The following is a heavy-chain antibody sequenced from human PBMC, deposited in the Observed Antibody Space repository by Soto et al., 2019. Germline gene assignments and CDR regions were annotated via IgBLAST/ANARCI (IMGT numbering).Heavy chain of an antibody. Sequence: HVQLQESGPGLMKPSQTLSLTCTVAGGSISSGGYYWSCIRQHPGKGLEWIGYIYYNGSTYYNPDLYARVTISVDTSKNHFSLKLSSVTAAATAVYYCARVGIAVARTPIWFAPWCQGTLVTDSS. J-gene: IGHJ5*02. D-gene: IGHD6-19*01. CDR2: IYYNGST. CDR3: ARVGIAVARTPIWFAP. V-gene: IGHV4-31*03. CDR1: GGSISSGGYY.